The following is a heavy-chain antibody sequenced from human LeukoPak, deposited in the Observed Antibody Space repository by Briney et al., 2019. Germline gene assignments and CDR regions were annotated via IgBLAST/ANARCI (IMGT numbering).Heavy chain of an antibody. D-gene: IGHD6-13*01. Sequence: ASVKVSCKVSGYTLTELSMHWVRQAPGKGLEWMGGFDPEDGETIYAQKFQGRVTMTEDTSTDTAYMELSSLRSEDTAVYYCATVHPNDLIQYSSSWTFDYWGQGTLVTVSS. CDR2: FDPEDGET. CDR1: GYTLTELS. CDR3: ATVHPNDLIQYSSSWTFDY. J-gene: IGHJ4*02. V-gene: IGHV1-24*01.